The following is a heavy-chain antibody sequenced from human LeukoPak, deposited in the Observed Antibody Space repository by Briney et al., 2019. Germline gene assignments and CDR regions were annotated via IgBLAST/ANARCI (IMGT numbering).Heavy chain of an antibody. CDR1: GFTFSTFP. D-gene: IGHD3-3*01. V-gene: IGHV3-23*01. CDR3: ASIFGVGRDYYGMDV. J-gene: IGHJ6*02. CDR2: ISGSGGRT. Sequence: GGSLRLSCAASGFTFSTFPMSWVRQAPGKGLEWVSTISGSGGRTYYSDSVKGRLTISRDNSKNTLYLQMNSLRAEDTAVYYCASIFGVGRDYYGMDVWGQGTTVTVSS.